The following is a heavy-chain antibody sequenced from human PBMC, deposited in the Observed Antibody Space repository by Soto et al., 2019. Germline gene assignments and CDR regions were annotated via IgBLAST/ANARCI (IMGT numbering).Heavy chain of an antibody. D-gene: IGHD6-13*01. CDR3: TKQQLGGYYYYGMDV. CDR2: TRNKANSYTT. Sequence: GGSLRLSCAASGFTFSDHYMDWVRQAPGKGLEWVGRTRNKANSYTTEYAASVKGRFTISRDDSKNSLYLQMNSLKTEDTAVYYCTKQQLGGYYYYGMDVWGQGTTVTVSS. V-gene: IGHV3-72*01. CDR1: GFTFSDHY. J-gene: IGHJ6*02.